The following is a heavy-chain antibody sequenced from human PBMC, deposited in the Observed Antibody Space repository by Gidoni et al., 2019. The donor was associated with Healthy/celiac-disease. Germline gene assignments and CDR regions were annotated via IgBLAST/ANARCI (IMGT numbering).Heavy chain of an antibody. Sequence: QVQLQESGPGLVKPSETLSLTCTVSGGSVSSGSYYWSWIRQTPGKGLEWIGYIYYSGSTNYNPSLKSRVTISVDTSKNQFSLKLSSVTAADTAVYYCARVTAAGTDPYYFDYWGQGTLVTVSS. V-gene: IGHV4-61*01. J-gene: IGHJ4*02. CDR2: IYYSGST. CDR1: GGSVSSGSYY. CDR3: ARVTAAGTDPYYFDY. D-gene: IGHD6-13*01.